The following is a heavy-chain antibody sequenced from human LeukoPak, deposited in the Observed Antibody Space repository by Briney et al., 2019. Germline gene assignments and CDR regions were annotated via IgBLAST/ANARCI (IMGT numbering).Heavy chain of an antibody. Sequence: SETLSLTCAVYGGSFSGYYWSWIRQPPGMGLEWIGEINHSGSTNYNPFLKSRVTISVDTPKNQFSLKLSSVTAADTAVYYCARGPTVTTKYYYYYYMDVWGKGTTVTVSS. J-gene: IGHJ6*03. CDR2: INHSGST. V-gene: IGHV4-34*01. D-gene: IGHD4-11*01. CDR1: GGSFSGYY. CDR3: ARGPTVTTKYYYYYYMDV.